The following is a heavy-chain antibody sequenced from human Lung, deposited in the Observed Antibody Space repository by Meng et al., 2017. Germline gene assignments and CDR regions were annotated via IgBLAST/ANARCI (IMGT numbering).Heavy chain of an antibody. D-gene: IGHD6-13*01. CDR2: ISYDGSNK. V-gene: IGHV3-30*18. J-gene: IGHJ4*02. CDR1: GFTFSSDG. CDR3: AKDLSKQQQLGELDY. Sequence: QVQLVESGGGVVQPGRSRRLSCAASGFTFSSDGMHWVRQAPGKGLEWVAVISYDGSNKYYADSVKGRFTISRDNSKNTLYLQMNSLRAEDTAVYYCAKDLSKQQQLGELDYWVQGTLVTVSS.